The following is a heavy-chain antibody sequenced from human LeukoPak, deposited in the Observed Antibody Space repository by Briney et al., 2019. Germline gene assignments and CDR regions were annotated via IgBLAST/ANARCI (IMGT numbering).Heavy chain of an antibody. CDR1: GFTFSRYG. V-gene: IGHV3-30-3*01. Sequence: GGSLRLSCAASGFTFSRYGTYWVRDAPGTGLEWVAVISYDGSNKYYADSAKGRFTISRDNSKNTLYLQMNSLRTEDTAVYYCARVPGSYPENYYYGMDVWGQGTTVTVSS. D-gene: IGHD1-26*01. CDR2: ISYDGSNK. J-gene: IGHJ6*02. CDR3: ARVPGSYPENYYYGMDV.